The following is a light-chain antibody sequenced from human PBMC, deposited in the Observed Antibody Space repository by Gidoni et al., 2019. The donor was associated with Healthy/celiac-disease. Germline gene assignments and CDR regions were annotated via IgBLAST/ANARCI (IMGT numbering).Light chain of an antibody. CDR3: HPYNSYL. CDR1: QGISNY. J-gene: IGKJ5*01. Sequence: DIQLTQSPSSRSASVGDSVNITCRASQGISNYLAWFQQKPGKAPKSLIYAASILQSGVPSTSCGSGSGTDFTLTTSSLQPEDFATYYCHPYNSYLFGQGTRLEIK. V-gene: IGKV1-16*01. CDR2: AAS.